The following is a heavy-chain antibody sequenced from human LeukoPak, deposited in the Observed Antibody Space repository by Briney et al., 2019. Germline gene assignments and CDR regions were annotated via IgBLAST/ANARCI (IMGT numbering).Heavy chain of an antibody. D-gene: IGHD2-2*01. CDR1: GFTFSSYAM. CDR3: ARDEGSSYPFDY. V-gene: IGHV4-39*07. J-gene: IGHJ4*02. Sequence: GSLRLSCAASGFTFSSYAMSWVRQAPGKGLEWIGSIYYSGSTYYNPSLKSRVTISVDTSKNQFSLNLSSVTAADTAAYFCARDEGSSYPFDYWGQGTLVTVSS. CDR2: IYYSGST.